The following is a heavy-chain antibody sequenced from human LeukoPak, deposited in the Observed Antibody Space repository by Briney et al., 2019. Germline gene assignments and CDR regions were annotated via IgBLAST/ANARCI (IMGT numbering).Heavy chain of an antibody. J-gene: IGHJ4*02. CDR1: GGSISSYY. CDR3: ARRDIAAAGAIDY. Sequence: SETLSLTCTVSGGSISSYYWSWIRQPPGKGLEWIGYIFYSGSTKHNPSLKSRVTMSVDTSKNQFSLRLTSVTAADTAVYYCARRDIAAAGAIDYWGQGTLVTVSS. CDR2: IFYSGST. V-gene: IGHV4-59*08. D-gene: IGHD6-13*01.